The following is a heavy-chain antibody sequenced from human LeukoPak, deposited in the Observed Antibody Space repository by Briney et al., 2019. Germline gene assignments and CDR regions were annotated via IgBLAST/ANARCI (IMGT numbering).Heavy chain of an antibody. J-gene: IGHJ4*02. D-gene: IGHD2-2*02. CDR2: ISGSGGST. CDR3: AKGPNCSTTSCYTVGLIDY. Sequence: GGSLRLSCTASGFTFSSYAMTWVRQAPGKELEWVSAISGSGGSTYYADSVKGRYTISRDNSKNTLYLQMNSLRAEDTAVYYCAKGPNCSTTSCYTVGLIDYWGQGTLVTVSS. V-gene: IGHV3-23*01. CDR1: GFTFSSYA.